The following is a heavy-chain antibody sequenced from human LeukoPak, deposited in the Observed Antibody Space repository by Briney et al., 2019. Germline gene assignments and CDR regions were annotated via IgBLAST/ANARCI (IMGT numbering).Heavy chain of an antibody. CDR3: ARDFSLLGGGGYYRFFDS. D-gene: IGHD3-22*01. CDR2: IYYSGST. J-gene: IGHJ4*02. V-gene: IGHV4-59*12. Sequence: PSETLSLTCTVSGGSISSYYWSWIRQPPGKGLEWIGYIYYSGSTNYNPSLKSRVTISVDTSKNQFSLKLSSVTAADTAVYYCARDFSLLGGGGYYRFFDSWGQGTLVTVSS. CDR1: GGSISSYY.